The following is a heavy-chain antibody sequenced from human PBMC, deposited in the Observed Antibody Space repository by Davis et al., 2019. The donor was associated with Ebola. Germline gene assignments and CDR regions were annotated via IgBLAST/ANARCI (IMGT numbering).Heavy chain of an antibody. CDR2: ISSSGSTI. V-gene: IGHV3-48*03. J-gene: IGHJ4*02. CDR3: GRDYYGSVDS. CDR1: GFTFSSYE. Sequence: GGSLRLSCAASGFTFSSYEMNWVRQAPGKGLEWVSYISSSGSTIYYADSVKGRFTISRDNAKNTLYLQMNSLRAEDTAVYYCGRDYYGSVDSWGQGTLVTVSS. D-gene: IGHD3-10*01.